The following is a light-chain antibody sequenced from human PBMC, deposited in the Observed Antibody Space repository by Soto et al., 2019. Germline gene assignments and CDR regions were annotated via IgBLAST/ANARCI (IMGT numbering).Light chain of an antibody. V-gene: IGKV3D-15*01. J-gene: IGKJ1*01. Sequence: VMTQSPATLSVSPGEKATLSCRASQSVGSNLAWYQQKPGQAPRLLIYDASNRVAGIPARFSGSGSGTEFTLTISSLQSEDFAVYYCQQSDNWPPWTFGQGTKVEIK. CDR2: DAS. CDR1: QSVGSN. CDR3: QQSDNWPPWT.